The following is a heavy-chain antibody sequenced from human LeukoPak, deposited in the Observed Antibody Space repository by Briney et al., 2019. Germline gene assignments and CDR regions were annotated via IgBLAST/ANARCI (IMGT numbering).Heavy chain of an antibody. D-gene: IGHD1-26*01. CDR3: ARDSVGAYDY. J-gene: IGHJ4*02. CDR2: IYYSGST. V-gene: IGHV4-59*01. CDR1: GVSISGYY. Sequence: SGSLSLTCTVSGVSISGYYWSWMRQPPGKGLEWIGYIYYSGSTNYNPSLKSRVTISVDTSKNQFSLKLSSVTAADTAVYYCARDSVGAYDYWGQGTLVSVSS.